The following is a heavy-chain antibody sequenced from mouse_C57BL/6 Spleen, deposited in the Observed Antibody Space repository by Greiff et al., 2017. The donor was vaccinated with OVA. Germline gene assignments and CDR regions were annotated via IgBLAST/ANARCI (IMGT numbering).Heavy chain of an antibody. J-gene: IGHJ4*01. CDR2: IYPGDGDT. Sequence: VQLQQSGPELVKPGASVKISCKASGYAFSSSWMNWVKQRPGKGLEWIGRIYPGDGDTNYNGKFKGKATLTADKSSSTAYMQLSSLTSEDSAVYFCARANSYYYAVDYWGQGTTVTVSS. CDR3: ARANSYYYAVDY. CDR1: GYAFSSSW. V-gene: IGHV1-82*01.